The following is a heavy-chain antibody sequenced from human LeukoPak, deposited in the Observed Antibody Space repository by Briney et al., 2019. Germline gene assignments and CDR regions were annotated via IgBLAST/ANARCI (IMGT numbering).Heavy chain of an antibody. Sequence: GSLRLSCVASGFSFSRYWMSWVRQAPGKGLEWVANINQDASEKYYVDSVKGRFTISRDNSKKSVYLQMSSLRAEDTAVYYCATDPRPDSGNFLGFDYWGQGTLVTVSS. J-gene: IGHJ4*02. CDR3: ATDPRPDSGNFLGFDY. D-gene: IGHD3-3*01. CDR1: GFSFSRYW. CDR2: INQDASEK. V-gene: IGHV3-7*01.